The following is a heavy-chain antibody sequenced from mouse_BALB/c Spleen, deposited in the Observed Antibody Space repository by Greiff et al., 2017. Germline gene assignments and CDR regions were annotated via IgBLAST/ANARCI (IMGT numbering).Heavy chain of an antibody. J-gene: IGHJ2*01. D-gene: IGHD2-4*01. V-gene: IGHV5-9-3*01. Sequence: EVKLVESGGGLVKPGGSLKLSCAASGFTFSSYAMSWVRQTPEKRLEWVATISSGGSYTYYPDSVKGRFTISRDNAKNTLYLQMSSLRSEDTAMYYCARQGDYDRKGLLYFDYWGQGTTLTVSS. CDR3: ARQGDYDRKGLLYFDY. CDR2: ISSGGSYT. CDR1: GFTFSSYA.